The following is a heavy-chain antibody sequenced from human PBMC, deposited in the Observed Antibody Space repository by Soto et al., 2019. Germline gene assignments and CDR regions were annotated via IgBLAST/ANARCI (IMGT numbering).Heavy chain of an antibody. Sequence: EVQLVESGGGLVQPGGSLRLSCAASGFTFSTYSMNWVRQAPGKGLEWVSYIGRGFNIYYADSVKGRFTISRDNARNSLYLQMNSLRDEDTAVYYCTRDKGIAYAMVVWGQGTTVTVSS. D-gene: IGHD6-13*01. CDR2: IGRGFNI. CDR3: TRDKGIAYAMVV. J-gene: IGHJ6*02. CDR1: GFTFSTYS. V-gene: IGHV3-48*02.